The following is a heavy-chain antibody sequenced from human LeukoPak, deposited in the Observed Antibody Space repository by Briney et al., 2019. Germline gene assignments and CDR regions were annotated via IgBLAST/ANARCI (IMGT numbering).Heavy chain of an antibody. CDR2: INPSSGST. D-gene: IGHD2-2*01. V-gene: IGHV1-46*01. CDR3: ARDSRVVPASGHLFDP. CDR1: GYTFSSYH. J-gene: IGHJ5*02. Sequence: GASVKVSCKASGYTFSSYHMHWVRQAPGQGLEWMGIINPSSGSTSYAQEFQGRVTMTRDTSTRVLYTELCRLRSEDTAVYYCARDSRVVPASGHLFDPWGQGILVTVSS.